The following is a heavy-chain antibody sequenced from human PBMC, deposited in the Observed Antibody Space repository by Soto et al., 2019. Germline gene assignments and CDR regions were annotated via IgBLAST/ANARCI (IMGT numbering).Heavy chain of an antibody. J-gene: IGHJ6*02. CDR1: GFTFSSYA. CDR2: ISYDGSNK. CDR3: ARDVSSSWYYYYYGMDV. D-gene: IGHD6-13*01. V-gene: IGHV3-30-3*01. Sequence: LRLSCAASGFTFSSYAMHWVRQAPGKGLEWVAVISYDGSNKYYADSVKGRFTISRDNSKNTLYLQMNSLRAEDTAVYYCARDVSSSWYYYYYGMDVWGQGTTVTVSS.